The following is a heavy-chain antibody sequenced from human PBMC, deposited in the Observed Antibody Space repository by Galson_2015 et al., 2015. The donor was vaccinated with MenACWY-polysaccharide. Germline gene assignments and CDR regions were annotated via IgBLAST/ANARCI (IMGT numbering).Heavy chain of an antibody. CDR1: GFSLGACY. Sequence: SLRLSCAASGFSLGACYMSWIRQAPGKGLEWLSYISKSGDSIYYGDSVKGRFAISRDNAKNSLYLQLNSLEVEDTAIYYCARGHYGLYVWGQGTTVNVSS. V-gene: IGHV3-11*01. CDR3: ARGHYGLYV. CDR2: ISKSGDSI. J-gene: IGHJ6*02.